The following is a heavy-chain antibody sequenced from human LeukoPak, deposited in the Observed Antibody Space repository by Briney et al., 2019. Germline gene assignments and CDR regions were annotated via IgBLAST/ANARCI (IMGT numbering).Heavy chain of an antibody. CDR3: ARHTYYYDSSGYLYPRAFDF. CDR2: IYYSGST. Sequence: SETLSLTCTVSGGSISSSSYYWGWIRQPPGKGLEWSGSIYYSGSTYYNPSLKSRVTISVDTSKNQFSLKLSSVTAADTAVYYCARHTYYYDSSGYLYPRAFDFWGQGTMVTVSS. V-gene: IGHV4-39*01. J-gene: IGHJ3*01. CDR1: GGSISSSSYY. D-gene: IGHD3-22*01.